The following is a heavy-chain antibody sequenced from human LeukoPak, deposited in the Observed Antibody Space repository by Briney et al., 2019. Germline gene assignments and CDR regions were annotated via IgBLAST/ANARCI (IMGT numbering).Heavy chain of an antibody. Sequence: GGSLRLSCAASGFTSSSYAMSWVRQAPGKGLEWVSAISGSGGSTYYADSVKGRFIISRDNSKNTLYLQMNSLRAEDTAVYYCAKDRPSWYYCFDYWGQGTLVTVSS. CDR2: ISGSGGST. CDR1: GFTSSSYA. CDR3: AKDRPSWYYCFDY. V-gene: IGHV3-23*01. D-gene: IGHD6-13*01. J-gene: IGHJ4*02.